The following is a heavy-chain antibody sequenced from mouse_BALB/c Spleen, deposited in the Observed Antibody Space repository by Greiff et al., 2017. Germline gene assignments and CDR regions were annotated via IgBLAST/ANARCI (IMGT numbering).Heavy chain of an antibody. CDR1: GFTFNTYA. V-gene: IGHV10-1*02. Sequence: EGQGVESGGGLVQPKGSLKLSCAASGFTFNTYAMNWVRQAPGKGLEWVARIRSKSNNYATYYADSVKDRFTISRDDSQSMLYLQMNNLKTEDTAMYYCVRHDGQFAYWGQGTLVTVSA. D-gene: IGHD2-3*01. J-gene: IGHJ3*01. CDR3: VRHDGQFAY. CDR2: IRSKSNNYAT.